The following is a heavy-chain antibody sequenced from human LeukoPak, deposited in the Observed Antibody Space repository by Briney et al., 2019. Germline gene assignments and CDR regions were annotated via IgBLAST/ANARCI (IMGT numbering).Heavy chain of an antibody. CDR3: AKVTYGSGTYGAFDS. V-gene: IGHV1-2*02. CDR2: INPNSGGT. CDR1: GYTFTGYY. J-gene: IGHJ4*02. Sequence: ASVKVSCKTSGYTFTGYYMHWVRQAPGQGLEWMGWINPNSGGTNYAQKFQGRVTMTRDTSISTAYMELSSLRSEDTAVYYCAKVTYGSGTYGAFDSWGQGTLVTVSS. D-gene: IGHD3-10*01.